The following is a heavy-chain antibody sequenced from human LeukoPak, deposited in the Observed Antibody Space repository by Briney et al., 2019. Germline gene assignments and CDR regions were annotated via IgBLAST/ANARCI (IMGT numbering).Heavy chain of an antibody. J-gene: IGHJ4*02. CDR2: IYTRGST. V-gene: IGHV4-4*07. Sequence: SETLSLTCTVSGGSITSYYWSWIPQPAGKGLEGIGRIYTRGSTKYSPSLKSRVTLSVDTSKNQFSLRLSSVTAADTAVYYCAGEGHYYDDTVYYYGGEDYWGQGTLVTVSS. CDR3: AGEGHYYDDTVYYYGGEDY. D-gene: IGHD3-22*01. CDR1: GGSITSYY.